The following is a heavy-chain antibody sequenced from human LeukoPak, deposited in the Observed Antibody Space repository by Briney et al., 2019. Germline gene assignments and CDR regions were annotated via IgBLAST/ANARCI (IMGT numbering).Heavy chain of an antibody. CDR1: GYTFTGYY. Sequence: ASVKVSCKASGYTFTGYYMHWVRQAPGQGLEWMGRINPNSGGTNYAQKLQGRVTMTTDTSTSTAYMELRSLRSDDTAVYYCARGRLGYCSSTSCYLDWFDPWGQGTLVTVSS. CDR2: INPNSGGT. J-gene: IGHJ5*02. D-gene: IGHD2-2*01. V-gene: IGHV1-2*06. CDR3: ARGRLGYCSSTSCYLDWFDP.